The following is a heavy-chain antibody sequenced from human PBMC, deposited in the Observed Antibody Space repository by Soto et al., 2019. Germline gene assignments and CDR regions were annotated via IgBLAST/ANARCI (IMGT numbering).Heavy chain of an antibody. CDR2: IYWNDDK. V-gene: IGHV2-5*01. Sequence: QITLKESGPTLVKPTQTLTLTCTFSGFSLSTSGVGVGWIRQPPGKALEWLALIYWNDDKRYSPSLKSRLTITKDTSKNQVVLTMTNMDPVDTATYYCAHRGYGSGSYLLQPYYFDYWGQGTLVTVSS. CDR3: AHRGYGSGSYLLQPYYFDY. CDR1: GFSLSTSGVG. D-gene: IGHD3-10*01. J-gene: IGHJ4*02.